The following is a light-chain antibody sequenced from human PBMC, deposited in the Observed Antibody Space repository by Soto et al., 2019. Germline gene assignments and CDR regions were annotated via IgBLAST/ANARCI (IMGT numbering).Light chain of an antibody. V-gene: IGLV4-69*01. CDR3: QTWGTGIYVV. CDR1: SGHSSYA. Sequence: QPVLTQSPSASASLGASVKLTCTLSSGHSSYAIAWHRQQPEKGPRYLMKLDSDGSHTKGDAIPDRFSGSSSGAERYLTISSLQSEDEADYYCQTWGTGIYVVFGGGTKLTVL. J-gene: IGLJ2*01. CDR2: LDSDGSH.